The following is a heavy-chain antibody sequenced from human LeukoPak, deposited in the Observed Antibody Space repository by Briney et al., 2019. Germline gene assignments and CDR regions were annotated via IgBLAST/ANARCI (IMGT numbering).Heavy chain of an antibody. CDR1: GFTFSNYA. CDR2: ISDHGSEK. J-gene: IGHJ4*02. Sequence: HSGGSLRLSCAASGFTFSNYAIHWVRQAPGKGLEWVAVISDHGSEKYYADSVKGRFTISRDNSKNTLYLQMNSLRAEDTAVYYCAREFYLEMATIYDYWGQGTLVTVSS. D-gene: IGHD5-24*01. V-gene: IGHV3-30*04. CDR3: AREFYLEMATIYDY.